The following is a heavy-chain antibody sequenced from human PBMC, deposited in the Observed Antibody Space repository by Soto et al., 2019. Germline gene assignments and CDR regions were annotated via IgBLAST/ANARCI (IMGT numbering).Heavy chain of an antibody. CDR2: INPNSGGT. J-gene: IGHJ4*02. D-gene: IGHD3-10*01. Sequence: DSVQVSCKASGYPFTGYYMHWVRQAPGQGLEWMGWINPNSGGTNYAQKFQGRVTMTRDTSISTAYMELSRLRSDDTAVYYCARWTTRVRGAITHTGHWGQVTVVT. CDR3: ARWTTRVRGAITHTGH. CDR1: GYPFTGYY. V-gene: IGHV1-2*02.